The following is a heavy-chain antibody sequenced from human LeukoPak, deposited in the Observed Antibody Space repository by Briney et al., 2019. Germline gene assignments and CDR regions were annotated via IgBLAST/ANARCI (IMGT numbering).Heavy chain of an antibody. V-gene: IGHV3-33*01. CDR3: ARGPYYDILTGYYTAPLGDY. Sequence: GGSLRLSCAVSGFTFNTYGMHWVRQAPGKGLEWVAFIWSDGSNKFYADSVKGRFTISRDNSKNTLYLQMNSLRAEDTAVYYCARGPYYDILTGYYTAPLGDYWGQGTLVTVSS. D-gene: IGHD3-9*01. CDR2: IWSDGSNK. CDR1: GFTFNTYG. J-gene: IGHJ4*02.